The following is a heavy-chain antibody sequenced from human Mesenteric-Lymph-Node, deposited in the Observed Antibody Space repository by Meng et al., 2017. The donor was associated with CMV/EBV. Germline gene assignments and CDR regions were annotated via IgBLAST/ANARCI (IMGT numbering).Heavy chain of an antibody. CDR2: INHSGST. J-gene: IGHJ4*02. CDR1: GWSFSGYY. D-gene: IGHD3-9*01. V-gene: IGHV4-34*01. Sequence: QLQLHRWGAGLLKPSGTLSVTCAVYGWSFSGYYWNWIRQSPEKGLEWIGEINHSGSTTYNPSFTSRIIISVDTSTNQISLNMSSVTAADTAVYYCARGSSYDILTGYFDYWGQGALVTVSS. CDR3: ARGSSYDILTGYFDY.